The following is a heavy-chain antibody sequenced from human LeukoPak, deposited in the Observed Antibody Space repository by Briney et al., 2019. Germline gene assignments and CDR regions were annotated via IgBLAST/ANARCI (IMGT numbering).Heavy chain of an antibody. CDR2: INGDGSIT. J-gene: IGHJ3*02. CDR3: AQVRVTSSRNVFNM. Sequence: GGSLRLSCAASGFTFSNNWMHWVRQAPGKGLVWVSRINGDGSITDYADAVKGRFTIPRDNAKNTLYLQMNSLRAEDTAVYYCAQVRVTSSRNVFNMWGQGTMVTVSS. V-gene: IGHV3-74*01. D-gene: IGHD6-13*01. CDR1: GFTFSNNW.